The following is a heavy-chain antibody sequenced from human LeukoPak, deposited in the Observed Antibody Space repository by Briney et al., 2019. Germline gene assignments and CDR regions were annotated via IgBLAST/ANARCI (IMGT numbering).Heavy chain of an antibody. CDR1: GFTFSDYY. J-gene: IGHJ3*02. CDR2: ISSSGSTI. V-gene: IGHV3-11*01. D-gene: IGHD3-9*01. CDR3: ARSIRYFDWLSPGDAFDI. Sequence: PGGSLRLSRAASGFTFSDYYMSWIRQAPGKGLEWVSYISSSGSTIYYADSVKGRFTISRDNAKNSLYLQMNSLRAEDTAVYYCARSIRYFDWLSPGDAFDIWGQGTMVTVSS.